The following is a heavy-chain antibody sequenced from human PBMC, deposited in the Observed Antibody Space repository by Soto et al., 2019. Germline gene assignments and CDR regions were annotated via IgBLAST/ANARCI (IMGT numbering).Heavy chain of an antibody. V-gene: IGHV3-23*01. Sequence: GGSLRLFCVVSVFPFGANAMSWVRQAPGKGLEWVSGLSNTGRRTSYADSVKGRFNISRDNSENTVYLQMNSLRVEDTAVYYCATEMGATQGPFDNWGQGTLVTVSS. CDR1: VFPFGANA. J-gene: IGHJ4*02. D-gene: IGHD1-26*01. CDR2: LSNTGRRT. CDR3: ATEMGATQGPFDN.